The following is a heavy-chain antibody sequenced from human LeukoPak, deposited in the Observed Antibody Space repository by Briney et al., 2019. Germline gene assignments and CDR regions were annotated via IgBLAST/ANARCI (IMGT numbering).Heavy chain of an antibody. Sequence: ASVKVSCKASGYTFTSYYMHWVRQAPGQGLEWVGIINPSGGSTSYAQKFQGRVTMTRDMSTSTVYMELSSLRSEDTAVYYCARAFTGPVGIVGYWGQGTLVTVSS. V-gene: IGHV1-46*01. CDR3: ARAFTGPVGIVGY. J-gene: IGHJ4*02. D-gene: IGHD3-10*01. CDR2: INPSGGST. CDR1: GYTFTSYY.